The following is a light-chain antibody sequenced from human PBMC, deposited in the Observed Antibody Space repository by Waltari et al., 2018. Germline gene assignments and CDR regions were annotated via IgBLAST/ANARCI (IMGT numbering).Light chain of an antibody. Sequence: SYELTQPPSVSVSPGQTARTPCSADALPKQYAHWYQQKAGKAPVMVMFKDTERPSGIPERFSGSSSGTTVTLTIGGVQAEDEADYYYQSAERSGTYMVFGGGTKVTVL. V-gene: IGLV3-25*03. J-gene: IGLJ2*01. CDR1: ALPKQY. CDR2: KDT. CDR3: QSAERSGTYMV.